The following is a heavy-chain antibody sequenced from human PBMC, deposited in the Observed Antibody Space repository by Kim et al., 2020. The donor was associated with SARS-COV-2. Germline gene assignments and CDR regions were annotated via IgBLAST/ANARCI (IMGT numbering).Heavy chain of an antibody. V-gene: IGHV1-8*01. CDR3: ARLPGNPITIFGVVIMDPSYAFDI. Sequence: ASVKVSCKASGYTFTSYDINWVRQATGQGLEWMGWMNPNSGNTGYAQKFQGRVTMTRNTSISTAYMELSSLRSEDTAVYYCARLPGNPITIFGVVIMDPSYAFDIWGQGTMVTVSS. CDR2: MNPNSGNT. J-gene: IGHJ3*02. D-gene: IGHD3-3*01. CDR1: GYTFTSYD.